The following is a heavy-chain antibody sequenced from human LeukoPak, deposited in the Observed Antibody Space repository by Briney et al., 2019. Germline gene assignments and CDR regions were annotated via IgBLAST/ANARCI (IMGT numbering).Heavy chain of an antibody. Sequence: SETLSLICTVSGGSVSSGPHYWSWIRQPPGTGLEWIAYIHYSGSTNYNPSLKSRLTISLDTSKNQFSLHLTSVTAADTAVYFCARTWDYWGQGTLVTVSS. J-gene: IGHJ4*02. CDR2: IHYSGST. CDR1: GGSVSSGPHY. V-gene: IGHV4-61*01. CDR3: ARTWDY.